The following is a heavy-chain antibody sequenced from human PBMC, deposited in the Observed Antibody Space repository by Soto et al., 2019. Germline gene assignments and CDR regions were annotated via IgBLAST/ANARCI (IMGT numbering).Heavy chain of an antibody. D-gene: IGHD3-9*01. CDR3: ASGAHYIWNG. CDR2: IYYSGST. CDR1: GGSISSGGYY. Sequence: SETLSLTCTVSGGSISSGGYYWNWIRQHPGKGLEWIGYIYYSGSTYYNPSLKSRVTISVDTSKNQFSLKLSSVTAADTAVYYCASGAHYIWNGWGQGTLVTVSS. V-gene: IGHV4-31*03. J-gene: IGHJ4*02.